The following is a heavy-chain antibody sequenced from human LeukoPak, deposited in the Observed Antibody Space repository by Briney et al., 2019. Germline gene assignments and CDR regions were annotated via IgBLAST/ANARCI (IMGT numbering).Heavy chain of an antibody. Sequence: ASVKVSCKASGYTFTGYYMHWVRQAPGQGLEWMGWINPNSGGTNYAQKFQGRVTMTRDTSISTAYMELSRLRSDDTAVYYCARDRFFGGHYYYYYYYMDVWGKGTTVTVSS. CDR3: ARDRFFGGHYYYYYYYMDV. J-gene: IGHJ6*03. D-gene: IGHD3-3*01. V-gene: IGHV1-2*02. CDR1: GYTFTGYY. CDR2: INPNSGGT.